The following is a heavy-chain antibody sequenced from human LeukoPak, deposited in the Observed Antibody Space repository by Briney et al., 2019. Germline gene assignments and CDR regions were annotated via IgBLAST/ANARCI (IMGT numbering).Heavy chain of an antibody. V-gene: IGHV3-23*01. J-gene: IGHJ4*02. D-gene: IGHD4-17*01. CDR1: GFTFRNHG. CDR2: ISGSGDST. Sequence: PGGSLRLSCIGSGFTFRNHGMNWVRQAPGKGLEWVSSISGSGDSTYYADSVKGRFTISRDNSKNTLSLQMNSLRAEDTAMYYCAKDRYGDYSFDYWGQGTLVTVSS. CDR3: AKDRYGDYSFDY.